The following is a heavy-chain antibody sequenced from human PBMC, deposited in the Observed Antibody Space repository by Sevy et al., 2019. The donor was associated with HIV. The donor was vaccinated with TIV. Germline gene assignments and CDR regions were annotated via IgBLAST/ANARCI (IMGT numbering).Heavy chain of an antibody. D-gene: IGHD2-2*01. CDR3: ARGVVPAAIYYYYYYGMDV. J-gene: IGHJ6*02. CDR1: GCTFTGYY. Sequence: ASVKVSCKASGCTFTGYYMYWVRQAPGQGLEWMGRINPNSGGTNYAQKFQGRVTMTRDTSISTAYMELSRLRSDDTAVYYCARGVVPAAIYYYYYYGMDVWGQGTTVTVSS. V-gene: IGHV1-2*06. CDR2: INPNSGGT.